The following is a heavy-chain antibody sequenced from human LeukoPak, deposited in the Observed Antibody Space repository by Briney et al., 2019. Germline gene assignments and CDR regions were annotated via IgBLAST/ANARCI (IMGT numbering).Heavy chain of an antibody. CDR3: AREYRAYYYGSGSYFFDY. V-gene: IGHV3-33*01. J-gene: IGHJ4*02. Sequence: PGGSLRLSCAASGFTFSSYGMHWGRQAPGKGLEWVAVIWYDGSNKYYAASVKGRFTISRDNSKNTPYLQMNSLRAEDTAVYYCAREYRAYYYGSGSYFFDYWGQGTLVTVSS. CDR2: IWYDGSNK. D-gene: IGHD3-10*01. CDR1: GFTFSSYG.